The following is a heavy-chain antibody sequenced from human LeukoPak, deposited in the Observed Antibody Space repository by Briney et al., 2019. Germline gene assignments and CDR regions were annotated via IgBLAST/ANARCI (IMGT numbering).Heavy chain of an antibody. CDR2: INNDGSST. V-gene: IGHV3-74*01. D-gene: IGHD3-10*01. Sequence: GGSLRLSCAASGFTFSSYWMHWVRQAPGKGLVWVSHINNDGSSTSYADSVKGRFTISRDNVKNSLYLQMNSLRAEDTAVYYCARDENGSGSYYPYWGQGTLVTVSS. CDR1: GFTFSSYW. CDR3: ARDENGSGSYYPY. J-gene: IGHJ4*02.